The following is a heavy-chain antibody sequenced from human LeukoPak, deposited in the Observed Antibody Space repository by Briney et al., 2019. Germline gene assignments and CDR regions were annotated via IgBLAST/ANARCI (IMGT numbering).Heavy chain of an antibody. D-gene: IGHD2-21*01. CDR2: ISGSGGST. Sequence: GGPLRLSCAAPGFTFSSYAMTWVRQAPGKGLEWVSAISGSGGSTYYADSVKGRFTISRDNSKNTLYLQMNSLRAEDTAVYYCAKFLPTHIVVANYYFDYWGQGTLVTVSS. CDR3: AKFLPTHIVVANYYFDY. J-gene: IGHJ4*02. V-gene: IGHV3-23*01. CDR1: GFTFSSYA.